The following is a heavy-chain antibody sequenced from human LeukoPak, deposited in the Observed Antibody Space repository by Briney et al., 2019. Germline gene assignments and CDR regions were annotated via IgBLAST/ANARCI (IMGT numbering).Heavy chain of an antibody. D-gene: IGHD5-12*01. CDR1: GGSFSGYY. CDR2: INHSGST. Sequence: SETLSLTCAVYGGSFSGYYWSWIRQPPGKGLEWIGEINHSGSTNYNPSLKSRVTISVDTSKNQFSLKLSSVTAADTAVYYCARLRGYSGYAWGQGTLVTVSS. J-gene: IGHJ5*02. CDR3: ARLRGYSGYA. V-gene: IGHV4-34*01.